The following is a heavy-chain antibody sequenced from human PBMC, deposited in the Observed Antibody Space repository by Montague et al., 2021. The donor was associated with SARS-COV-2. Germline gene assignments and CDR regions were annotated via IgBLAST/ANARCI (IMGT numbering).Heavy chain of an antibody. Sequence: SETLSLTCTVSGGSISSTSYYWGWIRQSPGKGLEWIGSIYHSGSTYYSPSLKSRLSLSVETSKNQFSLKLTSVTAADTAVYFCVRHPRTYNGFWSGYSCRLVFQLDSWGQGTLVTVSS. CDR1: GGSISSTSYY. CDR3: VRHPRTYNGFWSGYSCRLVFQLDS. J-gene: IGHJ5*01. V-gene: IGHV4-39*01. CDR2: IYHSGST. D-gene: IGHD3-3*01.